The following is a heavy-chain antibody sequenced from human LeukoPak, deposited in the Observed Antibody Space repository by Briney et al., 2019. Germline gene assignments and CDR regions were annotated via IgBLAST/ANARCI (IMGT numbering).Heavy chain of an antibody. V-gene: IGHV1-69*13. J-gene: IGHJ3*02. CDR1: GGTFRSYA. CDR2: IIPMFGTP. CDR3: AKTLGYCSTTGCYGAFDI. Sequence: SVTVSCKASGGTFRSYAISWVRQAPGQGLEWMGGIIPMFGTPNYAQKFQGRVRITADESTSTAYMELSSLRSEDTAVYYCAKTLGYCSTTGCYGAFDIWGQGTMVTVSS. D-gene: IGHD2-2*01.